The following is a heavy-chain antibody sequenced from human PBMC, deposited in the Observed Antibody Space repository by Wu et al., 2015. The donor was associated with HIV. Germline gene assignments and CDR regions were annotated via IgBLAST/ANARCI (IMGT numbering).Heavy chain of an antibody. Sequence: QVQLVQSGAEVKKPGASVKVSCKVSGYTLTELSMHWVRQAPGKGLEWMGGFDPEDGETIYAQKFQGRVTMTEDTSTDTAYMELSSLRSEDTAVYYCATGSYGFDYYYYYMDVWGKGDHGHRLL. D-gene: IGHD4-17*01. CDR2: FDPEDGET. CDR1: GYTLTELS. V-gene: IGHV1-24*01. CDR3: ATGSYGFDYYYYYMDV. J-gene: IGHJ6*03.